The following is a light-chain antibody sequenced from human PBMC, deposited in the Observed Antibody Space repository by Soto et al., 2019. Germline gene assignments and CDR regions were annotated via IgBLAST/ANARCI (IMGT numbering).Light chain of an antibody. CDR2: DNN. CDR1: SSNIGNNY. Sequence: QSVLTQPPSVSAAPGQKVTISCSGSSSNIGNNYVSWYQQLPGTAPKVLIYDNNRRPSGIPDRFSGSKSGTSATLGITGLQTGDEADYYCGAWDSSLSAVLFGGGTKVTVL. J-gene: IGLJ2*01. CDR3: GAWDSSLSAVL. V-gene: IGLV1-51*01.